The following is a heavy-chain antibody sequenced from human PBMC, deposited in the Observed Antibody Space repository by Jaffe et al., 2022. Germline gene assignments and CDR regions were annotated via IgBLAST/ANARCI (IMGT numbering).Heavy chain of an antibody. CDR2: IYTSGST. D-gene: IGHD6-13*01. V-gene: IGHV4-61*02. CDR1: GGSISSGSYY. Sequence: QVQLQESGPGLVKPSQTLSLTCTVSGGSISSGSYYWSWIRQPAGKGLEWIGRIYTSGSTNYNPSLKSRVTISVDTSKNQFSLKLSSVTAADTAVYYCAREYSSSWYGEDYWGQGTLVTVSS. CDR3: AREYSSSWYGEDY. J-gene: IGHJ4*02.